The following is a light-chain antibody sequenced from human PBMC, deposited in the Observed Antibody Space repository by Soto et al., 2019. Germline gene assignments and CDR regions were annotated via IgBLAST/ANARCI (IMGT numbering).Light chain of an antibody. CDR3: PQYNAN. CDR2: DGS. V-gene: IGKV1-5*01. CDR1: QSISTW. Sequence: DIQMTQSPSTLSASVGDRVTITCRASQSISTWLAWYQEKPRKAPKLLIYDGSSLGSGVPSRFSGSGSATEFTLPTSMLQPEDFATYYCPQYNANFGQGPRLEIK. J-gene: IGKJ2*01.